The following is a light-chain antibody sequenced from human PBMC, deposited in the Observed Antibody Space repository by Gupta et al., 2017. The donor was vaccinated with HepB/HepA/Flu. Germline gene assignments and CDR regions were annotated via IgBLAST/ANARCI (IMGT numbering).Light chain of an antibody. CDR3: QQDATLPLT. V-gene: IGKV1-33*01. Sequence: DVQMTQSPSSLSASVGDRVTITCQASQGINDYLNWYQQKPGKAPKFLISDASNLETGVPSRFSGRGLGTDFTLTISILHPEDIATYYCQQDATLPLTFGGGTKVEIK. CDR2: DAS. J-gene: IGKJ4*01. CDR1: QGINDY.